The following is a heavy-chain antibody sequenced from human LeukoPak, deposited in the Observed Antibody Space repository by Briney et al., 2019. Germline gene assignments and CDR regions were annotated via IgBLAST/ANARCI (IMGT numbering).Heavy chain of an antibody. CDR1: KFTISNYA. D-gene: IGHD3/OR15-3a*01. CDR2: ISGSGGST. V-gene: IGHV3-23*01. Sequence: PGGSLRLSCTASKFTISNYAMSWVRQAPGKGLEWVSVISGSGGSTYYADSVKGRFTISRDNSKDTLFLQMNSLRTEDTAVYYCAKRSNFWTGYLDCWGQGTLVTVSS. J-gene: IGHJ4*02. CDR3: AKRSNFWTGYLDC.